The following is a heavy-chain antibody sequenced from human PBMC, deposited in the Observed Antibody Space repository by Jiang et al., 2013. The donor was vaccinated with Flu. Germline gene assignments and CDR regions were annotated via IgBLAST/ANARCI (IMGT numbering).Heavy chain of an antibody. CDR2: IIPIFGTA. Sequence: GAEVKKPGSSVKVSCKASGGTFSSYAISWVRQAPGQGLEWMGGIIPIFGTANYAQKFQGRVTITADESTSTAYMELSSLRSEDTAVYYCASLPSYYYDSSGFLDYWARERWSPSPQ. CDR3: ASLPSYYYDSSGFLDY. CDR1: GGTFSSYA. V-gene: IGHV1-69*01. J-gene: IGHJ4*02. D-gene: IGHD3-22*01.